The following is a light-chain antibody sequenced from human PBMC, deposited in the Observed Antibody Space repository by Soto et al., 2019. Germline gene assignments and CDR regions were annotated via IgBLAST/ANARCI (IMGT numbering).Light chain of an antibody. CDR2: RAS. Sequence: DIQMTQSPSSLSASVGDRFNITCRASQTISRSLNWYQQKPGKAPKLLIFRASTLQSGVPSRFSGGGSGTDFTPTINRLQPEDFATYYCQQSYSHLITFGQGTRLEI. V-gene: IGKV1-39*01. J-gene: IGKJ5*01. CDR3: QQSYSHLIT. CDR1: QTISRS.